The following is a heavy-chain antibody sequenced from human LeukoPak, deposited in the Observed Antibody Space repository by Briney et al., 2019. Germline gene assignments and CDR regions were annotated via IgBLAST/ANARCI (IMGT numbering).Heavy chain of an antibody. CDR3: ARGGSGYYEKFDY. D-gene: IGHD3-22*01. J-gene: IGHJ4*02. CDR2: INPSGGST. CDR1: GYTFTSYG. V-gene: IGHV1-46*01. Sequence: GASVKVSCKASGYTFTSYGISWVRQAPGQGLEWMGIINPSGGSTSYAQKFQGRVTMTRDTSTSTVYMELSSLRSEDTAVYYCARGGSGYYEKFDYWGQGTLVTVSS.